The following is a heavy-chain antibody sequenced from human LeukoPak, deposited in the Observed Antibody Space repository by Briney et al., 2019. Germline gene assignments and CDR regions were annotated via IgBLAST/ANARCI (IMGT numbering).Heavy chain of an antibody. D-gene: IGHD3-22*01. Sequence: SVKVSYKASGGTFSSYAISWVRQAPREGLEWMGGIIPIFGTANYAQKFQGRVTITGDESTGTAYMELSSLRSEDTAVYYCARESDSSGYYGSSYYFDYWGQGTLVTVSS. J-gene: IGHJ4*02. CDR3: ARESDSSGYYGSSYYFDY. CDR2: IIPIFGTA. V-gene: IGHV1-69*13. CDR1: GGTFSSYA.